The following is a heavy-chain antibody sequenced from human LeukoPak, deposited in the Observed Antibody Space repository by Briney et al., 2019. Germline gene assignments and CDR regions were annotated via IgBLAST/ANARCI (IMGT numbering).Heavy chain of an antibody. CDR3: ARSFWGIVATTPSDY. CDR2: IIPIFGTA. J-gene: IGHJ4*02. V-gene: IGHV1-69*06. CDR1: GGTFSSYA. D-gene: IGHD5-12*01. Sequence: ASVKVSCKASGGTFSSYAISWVRQAPGQGLEWMGGIIPIFGTANYAQKFQGRVTITADKSTSTAYMELSSLRSEDTAVYYCARSFWGIVATTPSDYWGQGTLVTVSS.